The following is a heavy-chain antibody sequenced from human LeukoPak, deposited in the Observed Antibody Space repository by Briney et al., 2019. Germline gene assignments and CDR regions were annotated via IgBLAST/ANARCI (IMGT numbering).Heavy chain of an antibody. Sequence: GGSLRLSCAASGFTFSSYAMSWVRQAPGKGLEWVSAISGSGGSTYYADSVKGRFTISRDNSKNTLYLQMNSLRAEDTAVYYCAKAAPGGATWFGDAFDIWGQGTMVTVSS. CDR2: ISGSGGST. CDR3: AKAAPGGATWFGDAFDI. CDR1: GFTFSSYA. V-gene: IGHV3-23*01. D-gene: IGHD1-26*01. J-gene: IGHJ3*02.